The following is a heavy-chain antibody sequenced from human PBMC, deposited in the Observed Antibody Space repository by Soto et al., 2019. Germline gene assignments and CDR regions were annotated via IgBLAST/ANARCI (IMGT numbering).Heavy chain of an antibody. D-gene: IGHD2-2*01. Sequence: HPGGSLRLSCAASGFTFSSYAMHWVRQAPGKGLEWVAVISYDGSNKYYADSVKGRFTISRDNSKNTLYLQMNSLRAEDTAVYYCASNFAYQLLTSALFDSSGQGTLVTVSS. J-gene: IGHJ5*01. CDR3: ASNFAYQLLTSALFDS. CDR1: GFTFSSYA. CDR2: ISYDGSNK. V-gene: IGHV3-30-3*01.